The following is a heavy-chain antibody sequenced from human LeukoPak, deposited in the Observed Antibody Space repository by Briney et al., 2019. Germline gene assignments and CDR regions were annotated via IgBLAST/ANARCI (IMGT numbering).Heavy chain of an antibody. CDR3: ARDRGLRGYSPRGAGNWFDP. V-gene: IGHV1-69*04. Sequence: SVKVSCKASGGTFSSYAISWVRQAPGQGLEWKGRIIPIFGIANYAQKFQGRVTITADKSTSTAYMELSSLRSEDTAVYYCARDRGLRGYSPRGAGNWFDPWGQGTLVTVSS. CDR2: IIPIFGIA. J-gene: IGHJ5*02. CDR1: GGTFSSYA. D-gene: IGHD5-18*01.